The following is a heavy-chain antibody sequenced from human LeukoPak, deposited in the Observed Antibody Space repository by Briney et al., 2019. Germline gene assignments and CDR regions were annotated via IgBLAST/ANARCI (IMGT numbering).Heavy chain of an antibody. Sequence: SETLSLTCAVYGGSFSGYYWSWIRQPPGKGLEWIGEINHSGSTNYNPSLKSRVTISVDTSKNQFSLKLSSVTAADTAVYYCAKGGGPADAFDIWGQGTMVTVSS. D-gene: IGHD4-23*01. V-gene: IGHV4-34*01. CDR1: GGSFSGYY. CDR2: INHSGST. J-gene: IGHJ3*02. CDR3: AKGGGPADAFDI.